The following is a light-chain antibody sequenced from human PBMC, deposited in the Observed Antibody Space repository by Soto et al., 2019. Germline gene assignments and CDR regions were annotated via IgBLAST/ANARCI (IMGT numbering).Light chain of an antibody. V-gene: IGLV1-36*01. CDR2: YDD. Sequence: ALTQPPSVSEAPRQRVTISCSGSSSNIGNNGVNWYQQFPGKAPKLLIYYDDLKPSGVSDRFSGSKSGTSASLVIRGLQSDDEADYYCAAWDDSLNAYVFGIGTKVTVL. J-gene: IGLJ1*01. CDR1: SSNIGNNG. CDR3: AAWDDSLNAYV.